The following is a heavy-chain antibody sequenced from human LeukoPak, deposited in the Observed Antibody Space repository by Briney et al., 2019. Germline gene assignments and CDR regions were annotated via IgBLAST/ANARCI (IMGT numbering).Heavy chain of an antibody. V-gene: IGHV3-30*02. CDR1: GFTFSSYG. CDR2: IRYDGSNK. CDR3: AKEWSSSYYYYYYMDV. J-gene: IGHJ6*03. Sequence: GGSLRLSCAASGFTFSSYGMHWVRQAPGKGLEWVAFIRYDGSNKYYADSVKGRFTISRDNSKNTLYLQMNSLRAEDTAVYYCAKEWSSSYYYYYYMDVWGKGTTVTVSS. D-gene: IGHD6-6*01.